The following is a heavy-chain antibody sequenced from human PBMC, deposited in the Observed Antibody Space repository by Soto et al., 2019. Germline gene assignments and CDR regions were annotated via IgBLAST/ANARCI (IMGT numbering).Heavy chain of an antibody. CDR3: ARQTRYVVYADFRAAYFTYFEQ. D-gene: IGHD3-3*01. CDR1: GYTFTGHY. V-gene: IGHV1-2*04. J-gene: IGHJ4*02. CDR2: INPNRGAT. Sequence: QVQLVQSGAEVRKPGASVRVSCKASGYTFTGHYIHWVRQAPGQGLEWMGWINPNRGATNYAPKFQACVSMSIDPSIRSAYMELTSLRSDATAVDYCARQTRYVVYADFRAAYFTYFEQWGQGTLFTCSS.